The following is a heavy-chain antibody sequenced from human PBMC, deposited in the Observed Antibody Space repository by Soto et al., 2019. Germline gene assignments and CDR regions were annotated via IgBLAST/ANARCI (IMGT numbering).Heavy chain of an antibody. V-gene: IGHV4-59*01. CDR2: IYYSGST. CDR3: ARLMGSSSSYFDY. CDR1: GGSISSYY. D-gene: IGHD6-6*01. Sequence: SETLSLTCTVSGGSISSYYWSWIRQPPGKGLEWIGYIYYSGSTNYNPSLKSRVTISVDTSKNQFSLKLSSVTAADTAVYYCARLMGSSSSYFDYWGQGTLVTVSS. J-gene: IGHJ4*02.